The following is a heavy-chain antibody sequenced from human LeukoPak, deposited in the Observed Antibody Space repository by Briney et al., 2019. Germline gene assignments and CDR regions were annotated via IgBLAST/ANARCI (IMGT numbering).Heavy chain of an antibody. V-gene: IGHV3-7*01. CDR1: GFTFSSYW. Sequence: GGSLRLSCAASGFTFSSYWMSWVRQAPGKGLEWVANIKQDGSEKYYVDSVKGRFTISRDNARNSLYLQMNSLRAEDTAVYYCARDPVTMIVVVKGAFDIWGQGTMVTVSS. J-gene: IGHJ3*02. D-gene: IGHD3-22*01. CDR2: IKQDGSEK. CDR3: ARDPVTMIVVVKGAFDI.